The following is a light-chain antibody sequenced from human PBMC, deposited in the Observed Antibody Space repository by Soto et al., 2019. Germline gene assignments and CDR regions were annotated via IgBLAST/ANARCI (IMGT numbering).Light chain of an antibody. CDR2: AAS. CDR1: QNIDNY. Sequence: DIQMTQSPSSLSASVGDRVTITCRASQNIDNYLNWYQHKPGKAPRLLIYAASTLQSGVSSRFSGSGSGTDFTLTISGLQTEDFATYFCQESYTIPAVSFGGGTKVEIK. CDR3: QESYTIPAVS. J-gene: IGKJ4*01. V-gene: IGKV1-39*01.